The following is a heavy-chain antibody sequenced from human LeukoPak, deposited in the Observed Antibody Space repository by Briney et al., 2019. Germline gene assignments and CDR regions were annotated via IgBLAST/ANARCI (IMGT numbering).Heavy chain of an antibody. V-gene: IGHV1-69*05. CDR1: GGTFSSYA. J-gene: IGHJ5*02. Sequence: ASVKVSCKASGGTFSSYAISWVRQAPGQGLEWMGGIIPIFGTANYAQKFQGRVTITTDESTSTAYMELSSLRSEDTAVYYCARLTYYYDSSGYYPSLRGFDPWGQGTLVTVSS. CDR3: ARLTYYYDSSGYYPSLRGFDP. CDR2: IIPIFGTA. D-gene: IGHD3-22*01.